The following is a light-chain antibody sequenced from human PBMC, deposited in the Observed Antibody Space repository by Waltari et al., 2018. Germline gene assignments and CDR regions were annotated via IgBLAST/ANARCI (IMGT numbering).Light chain of an antibody. J-gene: IGLJ2*01. Sequence: QSALTQPASVSGSPGKSIHIPCSGTGSDVGSYNLVSWYQQHPGKAPKLIIYEVNMRPSGVSDRFSGSKSGVTASLTISGLQAEDEAVYFCCSFATNSIVIFGGGTKLTVL. CDR3: CSFATNSIVI. V-gene: IGLV2-23*02. CDR1: GSDVGSYNL. CDR2: EVN.